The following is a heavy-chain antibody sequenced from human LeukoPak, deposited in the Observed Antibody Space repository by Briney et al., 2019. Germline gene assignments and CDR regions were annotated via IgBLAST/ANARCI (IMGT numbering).Heavy chain of an antibody. V-gene: IGHV3-53*01. CDR3: ARAPTVLVGYCSSSSCQADY. D-gene: IGHD2-2*01. Sequence: GGSLRLSCAASGFTVSSNYMSWVRQAPGKGLEWVSVIYSGGSTYYADSVKGRFTISRDNSKNTLYLQMNSLRAEDTAVYYCARAPTVLVGYCSSSSCQADYWGQGTLVTVSS. J-gene: IGHJ4*02. CDR2: IYSGGST. CDR1: GFTVSSNY.